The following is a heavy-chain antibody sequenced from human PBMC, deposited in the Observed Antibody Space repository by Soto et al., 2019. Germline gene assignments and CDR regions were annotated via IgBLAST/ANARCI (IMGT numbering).Heavy chain of an antibody. Sequence: QVQLVQSGAEVKKPGASAKVSCKAAGYTFTNYDINWVRQASGQGLEWMGWLTPNNGDTGIAQKFRGRLTMTRNSSISTAYMELSSLRSEDSAVYYCARENGDFDYWGQGSHVTVSS. CDR1: GYTFTNYD. J-gene: IGHJ4*02. D-gene: IGHD4-17*01. CDR3: ARENGDFDY. CDR2: LTPNNGDT. V-gene: IGHV1-8*01.